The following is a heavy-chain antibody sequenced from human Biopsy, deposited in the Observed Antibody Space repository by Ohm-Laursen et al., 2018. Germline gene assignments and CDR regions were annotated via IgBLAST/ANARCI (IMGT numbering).Heavy chain of an antibody. CDR2: ISGGGTI. D-gene: IGHD4-23*01. CDR3: ARDTRWSPYSMDV. CDR1: GFSFSDYY. Sequence: SLRLSCAASGFSFSDYYMRWIRQAPGRGLEWVSYISGGGTIYYGDSMKGRVTISRDNAKNSLYPQMHSLRAEDTAVYYCARDTRWSPYSMDVWGQGTTVTVSS. V-gene: IGHV3-11*01. J-gene: IGHJ6*02.